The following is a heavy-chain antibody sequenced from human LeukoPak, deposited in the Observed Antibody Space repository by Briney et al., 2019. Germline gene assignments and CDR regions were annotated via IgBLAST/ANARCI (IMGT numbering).Heavy chain of an antibody. J-gene: IGHJ4*02. CDR2: IRSKAYGGTT. Sequence: GGSLRLSCTASGFTFGDYAMSWFRQAPGKGLEWVGFIRSKAYGGTTEYAASVKGRFTISRDDSKSIAYLQMNSLKTEDTAVYYCTGGYCSSTSCYTDFDYWGQGTLVTVSS. V-gene: IGHV3-49*03. CDR1: GFTFGDYA. D-gene: IGHD2-2*02. CDR3: TGGYCSSTSCYTDFDY.